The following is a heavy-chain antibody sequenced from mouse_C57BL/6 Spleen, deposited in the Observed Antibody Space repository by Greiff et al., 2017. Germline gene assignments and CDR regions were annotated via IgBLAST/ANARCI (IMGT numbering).Heavy chain of an antibody. V-gene: IGHV5-17*01. Sequence: EVMLVESGGGLVKPGGSLKLSCAASGFTFSDYGMHWVRQAPEKGLEWVAYISSGSSTIYYADTVKGRFTISRDNANNTLFLQMTSLRAEDAAMYYCATPDGYYAMDYWGQGTSVTVSS. CDR3: ATPDGYYAMDY. D-gene: IGHD2-3*01. CDR1: GFTFSDYG. CDR2: ISSGSSTI. J-gene: IGHJ4*01.